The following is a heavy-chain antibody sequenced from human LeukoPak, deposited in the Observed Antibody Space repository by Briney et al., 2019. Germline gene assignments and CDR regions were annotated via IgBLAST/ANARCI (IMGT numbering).Heavy chain of an antibody. J-gene: IGHJ6*03. CDR2: ISAYSGNT. CDR1: GYTFSSYG. V-gene: IGHV1-18*04. Sequence: ASVKVSCNASGYTFSSYGISWVRQAPGQGLEWMGWISAYSGNTHYAQKFQGRVTMTTDTSTTTAYMELRGLRSDDTAVYYCARAEKPNWGNYYYYCMDVWGKGTTVTVSS. CDR3: ARAEKPNWGNYYYYCMDV. D-gene: IGHD7-27*01.